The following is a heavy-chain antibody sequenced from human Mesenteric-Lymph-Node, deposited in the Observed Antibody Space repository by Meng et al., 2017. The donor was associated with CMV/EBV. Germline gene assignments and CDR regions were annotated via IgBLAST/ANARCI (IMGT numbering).Heavy chain of an antibody. V-gene: IGHV4-30-4*08. Sequence: SETLSLTCTVSGGSISSGNYYWSWIRQPPGKGLEWIGYIYYSGSTYYNPSLKSRVTISVDTSKNQFSLKLSSVTAADTAVYYCARASTAIEAFDIWGQGTMVTVSS. J-gene: IGHJ3*02. CDR3: ARASTAIEAFDI. D-gene: IGHD2-21*02. CDR2: IYYSGST. CDR1: GGSISSGNYY.